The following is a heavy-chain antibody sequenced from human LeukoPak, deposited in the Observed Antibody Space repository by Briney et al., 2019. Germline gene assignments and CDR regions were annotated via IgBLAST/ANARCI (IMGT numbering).Heavy chain of an antibody. Sequence: GGPLRLPCRVSGFTFRSYSMHWVPHSPGKALEWVSSISSSSSYIYYADSVKVPFTITRDNDQNSLYLQMTNLRAEDTAVYYCAKSDGDYGIGAFDIWGQGTMVTVSS. CDR3: AKSDGDYGIGAFDI. D-gene: IGHD4-17*01. J-gene: IGHJ3*02. V-gene: IGHV3-21*01. CDR1: GFTFRSYS. CDR2: ISSSSSYI.